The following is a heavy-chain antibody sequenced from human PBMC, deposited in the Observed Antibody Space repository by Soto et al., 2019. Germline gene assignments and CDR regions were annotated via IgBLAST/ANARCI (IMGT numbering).Heavy chain of an antibody. J-gene: IGHJ4*02. V-gene: IGHV1-2*02. CDR3: AREAHCSGGSCSIYFDY. CDR2: INPNSGGT. Sequence: QVQLVQSGAEVKKPGASVKVSCKASGYTFTGYYMHWVRQAPGQGLEWMGWINPNSGGTNYAQKFQGRVTMTRDTSISTAYMELSRLRSDDTAVYYCAREAHCSGGSCSIYFDYWGQGTLVTVSS. D-gene: IGHD2-15*01. CDR1: GYTFTGYY.